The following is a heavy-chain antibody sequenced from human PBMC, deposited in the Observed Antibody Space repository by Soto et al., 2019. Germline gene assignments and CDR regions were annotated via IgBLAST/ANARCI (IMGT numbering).Heavy chain of an antibody. CDR3: ARHVGLYYGMDV. J-gene: IGHJ6*02. CDR2: IYYSGST. D-gene: IGHD3-16*01. CDR1: GSSISSGSYY. Sequence: SETLSLTCTVSGSSISSGSYYWGWIRQPPGKGLEWIGSIYYSGSTYYNPSLKSRVTISVDTSKNQFSLKLSSVTAADTAVYYCARHVGLYYGMDVWGQGTTVTVSS. V-gene: IGHV4-39*01.